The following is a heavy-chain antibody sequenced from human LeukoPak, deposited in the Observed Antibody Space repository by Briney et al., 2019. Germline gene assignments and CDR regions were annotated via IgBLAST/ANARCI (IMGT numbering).Heavy chain of an antibody. CDR2: ISYDGSNK. J-gene: IGHJ4*02. Sequence: PGGSLRLSCAASGFTFSSYAMHWVRQAPGKGLEWVAVISYDGSNKYYADSVKGRFTISRDNSKNTLYLQMNSLRAEDTAVYYCARNYGDQHFDYWGQGTLVTVSS. CDR1: GFTFSSYA. V-gene: IGHV3-30*14. CDR3: ARNYGDQHFDY. D-gene: IGHD4-17*01.